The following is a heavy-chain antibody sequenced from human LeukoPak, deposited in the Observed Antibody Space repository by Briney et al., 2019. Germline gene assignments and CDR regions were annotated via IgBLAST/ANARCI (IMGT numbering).Heavy chain of an antibody. Sequence: ASVKVSCKASGGTFSSYAISWVRQAPGQGLEWMGGIIPIFGTANYAQKSQGRVTITADESTSTAYMELSSLRSEDTAVYYCARDNDSSGYYFHYFDYWGQGTLVTVSS. J-gene: IGHJ4*02. CDR1: GGTFSSYA. CDR3: ARDNDSSGYYFHYFDY. V-gene: IGHV1-69*13. D-gene: IGHD3-22*01. CDR2: IIPIFGTA.